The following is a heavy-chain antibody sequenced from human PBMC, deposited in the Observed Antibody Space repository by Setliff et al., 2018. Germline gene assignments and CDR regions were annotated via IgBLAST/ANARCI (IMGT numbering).Heavy chain of an antibody. Sequence: GGSLRLSCVASGFTFTSYVMTWVRQAPGKGLEWVSAMSGSGGSINYADSVKGRFTISRDNSKNTLYLQMDSLRDDDTAVYYCARDPNGDFVGAFDPWGQGIRVTVSS. CDR2: MSGSGGSI. D-gene: IGHD4-17*01. J-gene: IGHJ5*02. CDR3: ARDPNGDFVGAFDP. CDR1: GFTFTSYV. V-gene: IGHV3-23*01.